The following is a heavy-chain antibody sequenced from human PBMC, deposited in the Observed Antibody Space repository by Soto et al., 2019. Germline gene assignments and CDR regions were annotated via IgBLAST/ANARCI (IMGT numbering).Heavy chain of an antibody. J-gene: IGHJ4*02. CDR1: GFTFSSYA. CDR3: AKAFQGRYCSGGSCYSTRYFDY. D-gene: IGHD2-15*01. CDR2: ISGSGGST. V-gene: IGHV3-23*01. Sequence: EVQLLESGGGLVQPGGSLRLSCAASGFTFSSYAMSWVRQAPGKGLEWVSAISGSGGSTYYADSVKGRFTISRDNSKNTLYLQMNSLRAEDTAVYYCAKAFQGRYCSGGSCYSTRYFDYWCQGTLVTVSS.